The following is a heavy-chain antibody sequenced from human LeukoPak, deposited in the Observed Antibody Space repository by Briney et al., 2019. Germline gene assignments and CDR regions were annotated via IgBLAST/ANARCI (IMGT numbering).Heavy chain of an antibody. CDR1: GGTLSTYG. CDR2: IIPVSGIV. D-gene: IGHD4-23*01. CDR3: ATYPPDYSGDPQYFQR. J-gene: IGHJ1*01. Sequence: SVKVSCKASGGTLSTYGITWVRQGPGQGLEWMGRIIPVSGIVKYDQKFQGRVTITADKSTSTAYMDLSGLGSDDTAVYYCATYPPDYSGDPQYFQRWGQGTLVTSPS. V-gene: IGHV1-69*04.